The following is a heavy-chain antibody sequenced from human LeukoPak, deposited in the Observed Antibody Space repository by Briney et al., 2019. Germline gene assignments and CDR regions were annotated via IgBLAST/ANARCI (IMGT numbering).Heavy chain of an antibody. CDR2: MNPNSGIT. CDR1: GYTFISYD. J-gene: IGHJ4*02. Sequence: ASVKVSCKASGYTFISYDINWVRQATGQGLEWMGWMNPNSGITGYTQKFQGRVSMTRNTSISTAYMELNSLKSEDTAVYYCARGRYYFDSNGRTPSDYWGQGTLVTVSS. CDR3: ARGRYYFDSNGRTPSDY. D-gene: IGHD3-22*01. V-gene: IGHV1-8*01.